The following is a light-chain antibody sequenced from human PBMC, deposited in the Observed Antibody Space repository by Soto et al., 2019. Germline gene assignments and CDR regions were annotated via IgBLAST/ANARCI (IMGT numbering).Light chain of an antibody. CDR1: SSNVGAGYD. J-gene: IGLJ1*01. CDR3: SSYTSSSTLV. V-gene: IGLV1-40*01. CDR2: TNT. Sequence: QSVLTQPPSVSGAPGQRVTISCAGGSSNVGAGYDVHWYQQLPGTAPKLLIYTNTNRPSGVPDRFSGSKSGTSASLAITGLQAEDEADYYCSSYTSSSTLVFGTGTKLTVL.